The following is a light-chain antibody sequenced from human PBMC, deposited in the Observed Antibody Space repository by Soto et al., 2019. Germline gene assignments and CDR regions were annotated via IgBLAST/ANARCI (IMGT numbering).Light chain of an antibody. CDR3: QQYSSYPHT. CDR2: KAS. V-gene: IGKV1-5*03. J-gene: IGKJ2*01. CDR1: QSINMW. Sequence: DIQMTQSPSTLSASVGDRVTITCRASQSINMWLAWYQQKPGKAPKLLIYKASSLESGVPSRLSGSGSGTDFTLTIRNLQPDDSATYYCQQYSSYPHTFGQGTKLAIK.